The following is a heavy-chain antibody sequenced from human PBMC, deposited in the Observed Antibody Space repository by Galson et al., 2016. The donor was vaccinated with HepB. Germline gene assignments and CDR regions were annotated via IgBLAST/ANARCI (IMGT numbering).Heavy chain of an antibody. J-gene: IGHJ4*02. CDR3: SILLSDF. CDR2: IRRSSDYT. Sequence: SLRLSCAASGFIFSNYSMNWVRQAPGKGLEWVSSIRRSSDYTNYADSVKGRFTISRDNAGNSLYLQMNSLRVDDTAIYYCSILLSDFWGQGALVTVSS. V-gene: IGHV3-21*01. D-gene: IGHD2/OR15-2a*01. CDR1: GFIFSNYS.